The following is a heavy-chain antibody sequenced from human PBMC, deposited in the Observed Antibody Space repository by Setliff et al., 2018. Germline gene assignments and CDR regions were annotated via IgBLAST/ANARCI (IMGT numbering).Heavy chain of an antibody. D-gene: IGHD1-1*01. J-gene: IGHJ4*02. CDR1: GASISSGTYY. Sequence: PSETLSLTCTVSGASISSGTYYWAWIRQPPGKGLEWIGRIHYRGTTYSNAPLASRLTISVDTSKNQVSLNLRSVTAADTAVYYCARTGTYRYFDYWGQGTQVTVSS. CDR2: IHYRGTT. CDR3: ARTGTYRYFDY. V-gene: IGHV4-39*01.